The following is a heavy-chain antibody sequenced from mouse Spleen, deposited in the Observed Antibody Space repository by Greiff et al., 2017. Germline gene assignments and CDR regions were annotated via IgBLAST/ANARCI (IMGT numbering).Heavy chain of an antibody. CDR3: ARPSIYYGNYVDY. J-gene: IGHJ2*01. Sequence: VQLQQSGAELVRPGASVKLSCKASGYTFTDYYINWVKQRPGQGLEWIARIYPGSGNTYYNEKFKGKATLTAEKSSSTAYMQLSSLTSEDSAVYFCARPSIYYGNYVDYGGQGTTLTVSS. D-gene: IGHD2-1*01. CDR2: IYPGSGNT. V-gene: IGHV1-76*01. CDR1: GYTFTDYY.